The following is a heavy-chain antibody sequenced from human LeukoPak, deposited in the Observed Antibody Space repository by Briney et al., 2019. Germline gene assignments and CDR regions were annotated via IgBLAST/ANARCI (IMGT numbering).Heavy chain of an antibody. Sequence: GASVKVSCTVSGYTLTELSMHWVRQAPGKGLEWMGGFDPEDGETIYAQKFQGRVTMTEDTSTDTAYMELSSLRSEDTAVYYCARVPYGPWVTFRIAARENYYYYGMDVWGQGTTVTVSS. J-gene: IGHJ6*02. V-gene: IGHV1-24*01. CDR1: GYTLTELS. CDR2: FDPEDGET. CDR3: ARVPYGPWVTFRIAARENYYYYGMDV. D-gene: IGHD6-6*01.